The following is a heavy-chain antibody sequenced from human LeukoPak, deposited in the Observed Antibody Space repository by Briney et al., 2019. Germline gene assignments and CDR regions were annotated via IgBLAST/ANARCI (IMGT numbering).Heavy chain of an antibody. Sequence: GGSLRLSCAASGFTFSSYSMNWVRRAPGKGLEWVSSISSSGSYISSPDSVKGRFTISRDNTKNALFLQMNSLRGEDTAVYYCARVGCRGGSCSSRGDYYYGMDVWGQGTTVTVSS. CDR2: ISSSGSYI. D-gene: IGHD2-15*01. CDR3: ARVGCRGGSCSSRGDYYYGMDV. CDR1: GFTFSSYS. V-gene: IGHV3-21*01. J-gene: IGHJ6*02.